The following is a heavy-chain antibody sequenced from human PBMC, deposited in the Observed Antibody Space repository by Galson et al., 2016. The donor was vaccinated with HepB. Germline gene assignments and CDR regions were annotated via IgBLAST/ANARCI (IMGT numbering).Heavy chain of an antibody. V-gene: IGHV3-66*01. D-gene: IGHD3-16*01. J-gene: IGHJ4*02. CDR3: ARSDGGYESSLDY. CDR1: GFSVISSS. CDR2: IFADGTT. Sequence: SLRLSCAASGFSVISSSMSWVRQAPGQGLEWVSFIFADGTTRYADSTRYAESVKGRFSVSRDNSKNTLYLQMNSLRVEDTAVYYCARSDGGYESSLDYWGQGTLVTVSS.